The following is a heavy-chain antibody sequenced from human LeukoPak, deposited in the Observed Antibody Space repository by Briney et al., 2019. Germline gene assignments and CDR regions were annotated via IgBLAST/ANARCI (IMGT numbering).Heavy chain of an antibody. CDR2: ISAYNGNT. CDR3: ARDPGGCSSTSCYLPYYYYYGMDV. Sequence: ASVKVSCKASGYTFTSYGISWVRQAPGQGLEWMGWISAYNGNTNYAQKFQGRVTMTTDTSTSTAYMELRSLRSDDTAVYYCARDPGGCSSTSCYLPYYYYYGMDVWGKGTTVTVSS. J-gene: IGHJ6*04. D-gene: IGHD2-2*01. CDR1: GYTFTSYG. V-gene: IGHV1-18*04.